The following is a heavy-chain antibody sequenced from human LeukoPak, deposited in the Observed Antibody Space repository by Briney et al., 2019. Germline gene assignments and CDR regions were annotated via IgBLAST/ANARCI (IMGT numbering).Heavy chain of an antibody. CDR2: INPNSGGT. Sequence: ASVKVSCKASGYTFTGYYMHWVRQAPGHRLERMGWINPNSGGTNYPQKFQRRVTMTRDTSISTAYMELSRLRSDHTAVYYCARVGSGYYHVDDWGQGTMVTVSS. J-gene: IGHJ4*02. CDR3: ARVGSGYYHVDD. D-gene: IGHD3-22*01. CDR1: GYTFTGYY. V-gene: IGHV1-2*02.